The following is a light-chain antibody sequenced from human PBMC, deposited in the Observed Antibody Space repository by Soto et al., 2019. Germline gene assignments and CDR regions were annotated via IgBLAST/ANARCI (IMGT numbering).Light chain of an antibody. V-gene: IGLV2-14*01. J-gene: IGLJ1*01. CDR1: SSDVGSYNY. CDR2: EVS. CDR3: SSDTSSSAL. Sequence: QSALTQPASVSGSPGQSITISCTGTSSDVGSYNYVSWYQQHPGKAPKLMIYEVSDRPSGISSRFSGSKSGNTASLTISGPHTEDEAYYYCSSDTSSSALFGTGTKLTVL.